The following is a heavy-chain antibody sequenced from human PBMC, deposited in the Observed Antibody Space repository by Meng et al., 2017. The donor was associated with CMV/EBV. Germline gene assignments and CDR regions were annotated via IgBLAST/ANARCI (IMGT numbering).Heavy chain of an antibody. V-gene: IGHV3-7*01. D-gene: IGHD2-2*02. CDR3: ARSDCSSTSCYNYYYYGMDV. Sequence: GGSLRLSCAASGFTFSSYWMSWVRQAPGKGLEWVANIKQDGSEKYYVDSVKGRFTISRDNAKNSLYLKMNSLRAEDTAVYYCARSDCSSTSCYNYYYYGMDVWGQGTTVTVSS. CDR2: IKQDGSEK. CDR1: GFTFSSYW. J-gene: IGHJ6*02.